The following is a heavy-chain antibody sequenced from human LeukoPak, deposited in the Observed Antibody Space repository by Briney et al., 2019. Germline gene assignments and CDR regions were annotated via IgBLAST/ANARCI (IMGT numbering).Heavy chain of an antibody. J-gene: IGHJ4*02. V-gene: IGHV1-2*06. CDR2: INPNSGGT. CDR1: GYTFTGYC. D-gene: IGHD3-9*01. CDR3: ARVVVLRYFDWSPEFDY. Sequence: ASVKVSCKASGYTFTGYCMHWVRQAPGQGLEWMGRINPNSGGTNYAQKFQGRVTMTRDTSISTAYMELSRLRSDDTAVYYCARVVVLRYFDWSPEFDYWGQGTLVTVSS.